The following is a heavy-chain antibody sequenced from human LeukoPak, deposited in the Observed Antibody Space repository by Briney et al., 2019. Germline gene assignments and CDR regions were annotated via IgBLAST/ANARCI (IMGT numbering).Heavy chain of an antibody. Sequence: GESLKISCKGSGYIFTSYWIAWVRQQSGKGLECLGIIDPRDSDTRYSPSFEGQVTISADKSISTAYLQWSSLKASDTAMYFCARPVYNGDDEYFDYWGQGTLVTVSS. D-gene: IGHD2-8*01. CDR1: GYIFTSYW. CDR3: ARPVYNGDDEYFDY. CDR2: IDPRDSDT. V-gene: IGHV5-51*01. J-gene: IGHJ4*02.